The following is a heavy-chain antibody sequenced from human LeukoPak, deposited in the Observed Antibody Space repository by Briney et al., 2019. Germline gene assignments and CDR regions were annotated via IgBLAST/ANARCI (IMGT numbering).Heavy chain of an antibody. V-gene: IGHV1-8*01. CDR3: ARRPHSSGYYLGYYMDV. D-gene: IGHD3-22*01. CDR1: GYSFISYD. CDR2: MNPNSGNT. Sequence: ASVKVSCKASGYSFISYDINWVRQATGQGLEWMGWMNPNSGNTGYAQKFQGRVTITRNTSISTAYMELSSLRSEDTAVYYCARRPHSSGYYLGYYMDVWGKGTTVTVSS. J-gene: IGHJ6*03.